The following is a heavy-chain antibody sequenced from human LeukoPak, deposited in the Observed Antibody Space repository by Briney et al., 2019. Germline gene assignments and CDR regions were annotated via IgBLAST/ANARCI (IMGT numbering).Heavy chain of an antibody. V-gene: IGHV3-30*18. D-gene: IGHD6-19*01. J-gene: IGHJ4*02. Sequence: PGGSLRLSCAASGLTFSSYGMHWVRQAPGKGLEWVAVISYDGSNKYYADSVKGRFTISRDNSKNTLYLQMNSLRAEDTAVYYCAKRQWLDPYYFDYWGQGTLVTVSS. CDR1: GLTFSSYG. CDR2: ISYDGSNK. CDR3: AKRQWLDPYYFDY.